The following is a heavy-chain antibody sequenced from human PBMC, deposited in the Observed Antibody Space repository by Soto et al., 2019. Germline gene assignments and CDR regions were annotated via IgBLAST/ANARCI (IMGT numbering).Heavy chain of an antibody. D-gene: IGHD3-9*01. CDR2: IYYSGST. V-gene: IGHV4-59*08. J-gene: IGHJ3*02. CDR1: GGSISSYY. CDR3: ARHSDVLRYFDWVYDAFDI. Sequence: QVQLQESGPGLVKPSETLSLTCTVSGGSISSYYWSWIRQPPGKGLEWIGYIYYSGSTNYNPSLKSRVTISVDTSKNQLSLKLSSVTAADTAVYYCARHSDVLRYFDWVYDAFDIWGQGTMVTVSS.